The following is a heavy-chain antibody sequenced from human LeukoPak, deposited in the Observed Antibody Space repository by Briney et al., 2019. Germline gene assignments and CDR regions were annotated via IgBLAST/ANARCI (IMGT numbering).Heavy chain of an antibody. CDR2: IGTAGDT. V-gene: IGHV3-13*01. D-gene: IGHD3-16*02. Sequence: GGSLGPSFEPSGFTFGSYARPWAGQATGKGLKWVSAIGTAGDTYYPGSVKGRFTISRENAKNSLYLQMNSLRAGDTAVYYCARERVFGGAFDIWGQGTMVTVSS. CDR3: ARERVFGGAFDI. CDR1: GFTFGSYA. J-gene: IGHJ3*02.